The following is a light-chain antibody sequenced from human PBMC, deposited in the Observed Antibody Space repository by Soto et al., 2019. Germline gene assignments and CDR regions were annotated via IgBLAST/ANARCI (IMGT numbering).Light chain of an antibody. CDR3: QQYSTYPLT. J-gene: IGKJ4*01. CDR2: DAS. CDR1: QGITTF. Sequence: DIQMTQSPSTLSASIGDRVTITCRASQGITTFLAWYQQKPGKAPQILIYDASKLEPGVPSRLSGGGTGTEFTLNISSLQPDDFATYYCQQYSTYPLTFGGGTRVEIK. V-gene: IGKV1-5*01.